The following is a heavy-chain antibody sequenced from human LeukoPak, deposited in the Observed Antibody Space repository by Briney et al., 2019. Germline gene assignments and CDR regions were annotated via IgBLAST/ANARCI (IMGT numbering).Heavy chain of an antibody. CDR3: ARDDPDYDFWSGCPTFDY. V-gene: IGHV3-7*01. J-gene: IGHJ4*02. Sequence: PGGSLRLSCAASGFTFSSYWMSWVRQAPGKGLEWVANIKQDGSEKYYVDSVKGRFTISRDNAKNPLYLQMNSLRAEDTAVYYCARDDPDYDFWSGCPTFDYWGQGTLVTVSS. CDR1: GFTFSSYW. D-gene: IGHD3-3*01. CDR2: IKQDGSEK.